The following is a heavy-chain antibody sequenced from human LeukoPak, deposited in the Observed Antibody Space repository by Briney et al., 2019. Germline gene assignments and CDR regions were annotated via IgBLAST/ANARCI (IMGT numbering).Heavy chain of an antibody. CDR2: ISAYNGNT. V-gene: IGHV1-18*01. CDR1: GYTFTSYG. Sequence: ASVKVSCKASGYTFTSYGISWVRQAPGQGLEWMGWISAYNGNTNYAQKLQGRVTMTTDTSTSTAYMELRSLRSDDTAVYYCAREFIAAAGTGEIDYYYYMDVWGKGTTVAVSS. CDR3: AREFIAAAGTGEIDYYYYMDV. J-gene: IGHJ6*03. D-gene: IGHD6-13*01.